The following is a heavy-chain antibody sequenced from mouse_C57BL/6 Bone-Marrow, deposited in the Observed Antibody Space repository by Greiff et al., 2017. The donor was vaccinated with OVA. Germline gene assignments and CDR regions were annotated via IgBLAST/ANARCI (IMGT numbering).Heavy chain of an antibody. CDR1: GYTFTDYE. D-gene: IGHD1-1*01. Sequence: VQLQQSGAELVRPGASVTLSCKASGYTFTDYELHWVKQTPVHGLEWIGAIDPETGGTAYNQKFKGKAILTADKSSSTAYMDLRSLTSAASAVFYSTRSAPYYTSSYLYFDYWGQGTTLTVSS. CDR2: IDPETGGT. V-gene: IGHV1-15*01. CDR3: TRSAPYYTSSYLYFDY. J-gene: IGHJ2*01.